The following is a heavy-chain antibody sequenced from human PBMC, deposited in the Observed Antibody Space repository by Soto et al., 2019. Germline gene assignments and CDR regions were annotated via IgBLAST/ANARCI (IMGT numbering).Heavy chain of an antibody. CDR3: ARADPPGYYDSSGQYDY. J-gene: IGHJ4*02. V-gene: IGHV4-34*01. D-gene: IGHD3-22*01. Sequence: SETLSLTCAVHSGSFSSYYCTWTRQPPRKGLEWIGEINHSGSTNYNPSLKSRVTISVDTSKNQFSLKLSSVTAADTAVYYCARADPPGYYDSSGQYDYWGQGTLVTVS. CDR2: INHSGST. CDR1: SGSFSSYY.